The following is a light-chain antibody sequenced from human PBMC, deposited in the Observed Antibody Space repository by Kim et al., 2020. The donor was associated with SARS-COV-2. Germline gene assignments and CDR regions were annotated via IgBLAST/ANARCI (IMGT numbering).Light chain of an antibody. Sequence: ASLGDRVTITSRASQGINNFVAWYQHRPGKAPRVLIYAASTLNSGVPSRFSGSGSGTDFTLTISSLQPEDVATYYCQKYNGAPWTFGQGTKVDIK. CDR1: QGINNF. CDR2: AAS. J-gene: IGKJ1*01. V-gene: IGKV1-27*01. CDR3: QKYNGAPWT.